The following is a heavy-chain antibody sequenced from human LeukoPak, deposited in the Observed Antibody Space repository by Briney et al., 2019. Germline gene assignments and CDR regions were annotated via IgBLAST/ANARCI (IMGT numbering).Heavy chain of an antibody. CDR1: GFTFSSYS. J-gene: IGHJ4*02. CDR2: ISSSSNTI. CDR3: ARDGFDFWSGYPTTVDY. V-gene: IGHV3-48*01. D-gene: IGHD3-3*01. Sequence: GGSLRLSCVASGFTFSSYSMNWVRQSPGKGLEWVSYISSSSNTIYYADSVKGRFTISRDNANNSLYLQMNSPRAEDTAVYYCARDGFDFWSGYPTTVDYWGQGTLVTVSS.